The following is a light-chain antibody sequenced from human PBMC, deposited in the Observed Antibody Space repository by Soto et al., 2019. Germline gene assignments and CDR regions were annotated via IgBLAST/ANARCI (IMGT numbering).Light chain of an antibody. CDR1: SSDVGGYNY. CDR3: SCRTV. CDR2: DVS. V-gene: IGLV2-14*01. Sequence: QSALTQPASVSGSPGQSITISCTGTSSDVGGYNYVSWYQQHPGKAPKLMIYDVSNRPSGVSNRFSGSKSGNTASLTISGLQAEDEADYYCSCRTVFGGGTQLTVL. J-gene: IGLJ7*01.